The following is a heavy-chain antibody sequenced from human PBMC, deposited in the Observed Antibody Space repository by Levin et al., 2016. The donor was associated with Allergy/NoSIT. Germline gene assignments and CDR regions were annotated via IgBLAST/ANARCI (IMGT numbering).Heavy chain of an antibody. CDR3: ASGSGSYSNDAFDI. D-gene: IGHD3-10*01. V-gene: IGHV4-31*02. CDR2: IYYSGST. Sequence: RQPPGKGLEWIGYIYYSGSTYYNPSLKSRVTISVDTSKNQFSLKLSSVTAADTAVYYCASGSGSYSNDAFDIWGQGTMVTVSS. J-gene: IGHJ3*02.